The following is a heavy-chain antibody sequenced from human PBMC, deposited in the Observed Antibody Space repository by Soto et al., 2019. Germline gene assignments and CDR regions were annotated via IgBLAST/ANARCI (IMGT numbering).Heavy chain of an antibody. V-gene: IGHV4-39*01. Sequence: SETLSLTCTVSGGSISSSSYYWGWIRQPPGKGLEWIGSIYYSGSTYYNPSLKSRVTISVDTSKNQFSLKLSSVTAADTAVYYCARLPTTLWFDYWGQGTLVTVSS. CDR2: IYYSGST. CDR1: GGSISSSSYY. CDR3: ARLPTTLWFDY. J-gene: IGHJ4*02.